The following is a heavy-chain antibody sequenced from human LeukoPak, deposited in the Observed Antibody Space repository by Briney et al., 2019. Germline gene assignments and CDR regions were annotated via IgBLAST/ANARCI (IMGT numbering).Heavy chain of an antibody. V-gene: IGHV3-48*03. J-gene: IGHJ5*02. CDR2: ISSSGSTI. D-gene: IGHD1-26*01. CDR3: AGDSIVGATVLSYWFDP. Sequence: GGSLRLSCAASGFTFSSYEMNWVRQAPGKGLEWVSYISSSGSTIYYADSVKGRFTISRDNAKNSLYLQMNSLRAEDTAVYYCAGDSIVGATVLSYWFDPWGQGTLVTVSS. CDR1: GFTFSSYE.